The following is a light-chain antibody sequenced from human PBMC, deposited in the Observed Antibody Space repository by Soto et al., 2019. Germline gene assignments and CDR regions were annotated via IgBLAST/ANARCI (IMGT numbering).Light chain of an antibody. J-gene: IGKJ1*01. V-gene: IGKV3-20*01. CDR2: AAS. Sequence: EIVLTQSPVTLSLSPGERATLSCRASQSVSSRYFAWYQHKPGQAPRLLIYAASSRAAGIPDRFSGSGSGTDFSRTISRLEPEDFAVYYCHKYARSRTCGPGPKVE. CDR3: HKYARSRT. CDR1: QSVSSRY.